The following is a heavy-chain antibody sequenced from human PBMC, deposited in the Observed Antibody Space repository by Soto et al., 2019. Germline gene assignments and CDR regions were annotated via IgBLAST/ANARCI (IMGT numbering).Heavy chain of an antibody. D-gene: IGHD3-22*01. CDR3: AKTPYYYDSSGGFDY. V-gene: IGHV3-23*01. Sequence: GGSLRLSCAASGFTFSSYAMSWVRQAPGKGLEWVSAISGSGGSTYYADSVKGRFTISRDNSKNTLYLQMNSLRAEDTAVYYCAKTPYYYDSSGGFDYWGQGTLVTVSS. CDR2: ISGSGGST. J-gene: IGHJ4*02. CDR1: GFTFSSYA.